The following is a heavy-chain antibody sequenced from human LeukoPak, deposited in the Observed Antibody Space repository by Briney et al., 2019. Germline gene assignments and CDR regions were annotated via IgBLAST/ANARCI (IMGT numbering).Heavy chain of an antibody. Sequence: GGSLRLSCAASGFTFSSYSMNWVRQAPGKGLEWVSSISSSSSYIYYADSVKGRFTISRDNAKNSLYLQMNSLRAEDTAVYYRARDLDTAMAYFDYWGQGTLVTVSS. CDR3: ARDLDTAMAYFDY. CDR1: GFTFSSYS. CDR2: ISSSSSYI. D-gene: IGHD5-18*01. V-gene: IGHV3-21*01. J-gene: IGHJ4*02.